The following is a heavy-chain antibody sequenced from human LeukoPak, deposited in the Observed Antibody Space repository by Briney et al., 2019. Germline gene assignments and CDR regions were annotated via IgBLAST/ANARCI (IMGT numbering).Heavy chain of an antibody. D-gene: IGHD6-19*01. CDR1: GGSISSYY. CDR2: IYYSGST. V-gene: IGHV4-59*01. J-gene: IGHJ4*02. CDR3: ARDLRLSGWYLPGGFDY. Sequence: SETLSLTCTVSGGSISSYYWSWIRQPPGKGLEWIGYIYYSGSTNYNPSLKSRVTISVDTSKNQFSLKLSSVTAADTAVYYCARDLRLSGWYLPGGFDYWGQGTLVTVSS.